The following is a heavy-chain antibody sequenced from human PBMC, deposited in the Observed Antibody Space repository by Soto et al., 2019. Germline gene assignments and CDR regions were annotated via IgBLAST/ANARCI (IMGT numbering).Heavy chain of an antibody. D-gene: IGHD5-18*01. CDR2: ISAYNGNT. J-gene: IGHJ4*02. CDR3: ARVGSPWIQLWYVEAYFDY. CDR1: GYPFTSYG. V-gene: IGHV1-18*01. Sequence: QVQLVQSGAEVKKHGASVKVSCKASGYPFTSYGISWVRQAPGQGLEWMGWISAYNGNTNYAQKLQVRVTMTTDTSASTAYMERRSLRSDDTAVYYGARVGSPWIQLWYVEAYFDYWGQGTLVTVSS.